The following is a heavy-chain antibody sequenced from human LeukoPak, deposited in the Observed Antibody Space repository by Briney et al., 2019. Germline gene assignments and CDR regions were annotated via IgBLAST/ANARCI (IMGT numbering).Heavy chain of an antibody. CDR2: IYYSGST. D-gene: IGHD3-3*01. J-gene: IGHJ4*02. Sequence: SETLSLTCAVYGGSFSGYYWSWIRQPPGKGLEWIGYIYYSGSTNYNPSLKSRVTISVDTSKNRFSLKLSSVTAADTAVYYCACGAVSGDFDYWGQGTLVTVSS. V-gene: IGHV4-59*01. CDR3: ACGAVSGDFDY. CDR1: GGSFSGYY.